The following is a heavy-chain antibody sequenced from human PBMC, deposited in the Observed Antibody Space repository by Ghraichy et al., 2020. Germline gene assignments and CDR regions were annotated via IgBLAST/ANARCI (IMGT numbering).Heavy chain of an antibody. Sequence: GGSLRLSCAASGFTFSSYGMHWVRQAPGKGLEWVAVIWYDGSNKYYADSVKGRFTISRDNSKNTMYLQMNSLRAEDTAVYYCAREEQPKHWYFDLWGRGTLVTVSS. D-gene: IGHD6-13*01. J-gene: IGHJ2*01. V-gene: IGHV3-33*01. CDR1: GFTFSSYG. CDR2: IWYDGSNK. CDR3: AREEQPKHWYFDL.